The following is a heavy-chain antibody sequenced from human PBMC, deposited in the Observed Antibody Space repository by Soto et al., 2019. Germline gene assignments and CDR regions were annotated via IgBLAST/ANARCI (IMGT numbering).Heavy chain of an antibody. V-gene: IGHV1-69*01. CDR1: GGTFSSYA. D-gene: IGHD2-15*01. CDR3: ARDDCSGGSCYHGYYGMAV. Sequence: QVQLVQSGAEVKKPGSSVKVSCKASGGTFSSYAISWVRQAPGQGLEWMGGIIPIFGTATYAQKFQGRVTITADEATSTAYMGLSSLGSEDTAAYYCARDDCSGGSCYHGYYGMAVWGQGTTVTVSS. J-gene: IGHJ6*02. CDR2: IIPIFGTA.